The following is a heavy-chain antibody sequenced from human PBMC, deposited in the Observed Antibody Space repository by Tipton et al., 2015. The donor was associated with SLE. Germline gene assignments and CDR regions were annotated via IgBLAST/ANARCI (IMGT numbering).Heavy chain of an antibody. V-gene: IGHV3-48*01. D-gene: IGHD6-19*01. J-gene: IGHJ4*02. CDR2: TTSSGTTM. CDR3: GRETKQWLAGTTDV. CDR1: GFSFSNYG. Sequence: SLRLSCTASGFSFSNYGMNWVRQAPGKGLQWIAYTTSSGTTMYYSDSVKGRFTISRDNAKDSLSRQMNRLRVEDTATYFCGRETKQWLAGTTDVWGQGTLVTVSS.